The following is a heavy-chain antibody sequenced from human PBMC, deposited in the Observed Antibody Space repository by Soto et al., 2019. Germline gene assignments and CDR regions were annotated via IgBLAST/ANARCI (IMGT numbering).Heavy chain of an antibody. CDR1: GFTFSNAW. Sequence: PGGSLRLSCAVSGFTFSNAWMSWVRQAPGKGLEWIGHIKSKTDGGTTDYADSVRGRFTISSDKSKNTLYFQLSSLRIEDTAVYYCTRDGRGLGRLSLFEYWGQGVLVTVSS. V-gene: IGHV3-15*01. D-gene: IGHD2-21*02. CDR3: TRDGRGLGRLSLFEY. J-gene: IGHJ4*02. CDR2: IKSKTDGGTT.